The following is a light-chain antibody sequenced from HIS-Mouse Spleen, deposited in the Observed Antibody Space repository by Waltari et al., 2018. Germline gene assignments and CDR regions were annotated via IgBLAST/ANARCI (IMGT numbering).Light chain of an antibody. J-gene: IGLJ2*01. CDR2: EDS. Sequence: SYELTQPPSVSVSPGQTARITCSGDALPKQYAYLYQQKSGQAPVLGIYEDSKRPSGIPERFSGSSSGTMATLTISGAQVEDEADYYCYSTDSSGNHRVFGGGTKLTVL. V-gene: IGLV3-10*01. CDR3: YSTDSSGNHRV. CDR1: ALPKQY.